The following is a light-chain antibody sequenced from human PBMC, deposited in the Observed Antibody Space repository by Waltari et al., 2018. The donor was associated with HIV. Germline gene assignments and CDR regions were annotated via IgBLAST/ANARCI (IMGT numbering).Light chain of an antibody. CDR1: SSDVGSYKH. CDR3: SSYAGSSTFVI. CDR2: EVS. V-gene: IGLV2-23*02. J-gene: IGLJ2*01. Sequence: QSALTQPASVSGSPGQSITLSCTGSSSDVGSYKHVFWYQQHPGKAPRLIIYEVSKRPSGVSNRYAASKSGKTASLTVSGLRAEDEADYYCSSYAGSSTFVIFGGGTKLTVL.